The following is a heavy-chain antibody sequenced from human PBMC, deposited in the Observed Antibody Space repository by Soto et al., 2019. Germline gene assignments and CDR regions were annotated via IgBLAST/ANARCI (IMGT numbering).Heavy chain of an antibody. V-gene: IGHV4-30-2*01. CDR3: ASSGVITELDAFDI. CDR1: GGSISSGFYS. J-gene: IGHJ3*02. Sequence: SETLSLTCAVSGGSISSGFYSWSWIRQPPGKGLEWIGYIYHSGSTYYNPSLKSRVTISVDRSKNQFSLKLSSVTAADTAVYYCASSGVITELDAFDIWGQGTMVTVSS. D-gene: IGHD3-22*01. CDR2: IYHSGST.